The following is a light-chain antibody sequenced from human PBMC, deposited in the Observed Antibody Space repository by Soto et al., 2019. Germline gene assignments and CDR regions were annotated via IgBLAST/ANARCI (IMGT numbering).Light chain of an antibody. V-gene: IGKV3-15*01. Sequence: EILMTQSPATLSVSPGERATLSCRASQSVSSNLAWYQQKPGQAPRLLIYAVSTRATGIPARFSGSGSGTEFTLTISSLQSEDFAVYYCQQYNNWPTWTFGQGTKVDIK. CDR2: AVS. CDR3: QQYNNWPTWT. CDR1: QSVSSN. J-gene: IGKJ1*01.